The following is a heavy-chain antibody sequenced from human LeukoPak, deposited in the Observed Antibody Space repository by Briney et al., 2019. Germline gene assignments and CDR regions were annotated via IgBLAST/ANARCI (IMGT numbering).Heavy chain of an antibody. V-gene: IGHV3-30*19. J-gene: IGHJ4*02. CDR1: GFTFRNYG. CDR2: ISYDGSNK. Sequence: GRSLRLSCAASGFTFRNYGMHWVRQASGKGLEWVAVISYDGSNKYYADSVKGRFTISRDNSKNTLYLQMNSLRGEDTAVYYCAKGIVTGYPALDYWGQGTLVTVSS. CDR3: AKGIVTGYPALDY. D-gene: IGHD3-9*01.